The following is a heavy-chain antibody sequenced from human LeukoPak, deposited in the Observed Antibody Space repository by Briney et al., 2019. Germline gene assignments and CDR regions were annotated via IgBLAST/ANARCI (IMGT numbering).Heavy chain of an antibody. D-gene: IGHD2-2*01. CDR3: ARGGVVVVPAPPNWFDP. J-gene: IGHJ5*02. V-gene: IGHV3-30*01. CDR2: ISYDGSNK. Sequence: GRSLRLSCAASGFTFSSYAMHWVRQAPGKGLEWVAVISYDGSNKYYADSVKGRFTISRDNSKNTLYLQMNSLRAEDTAVYYCARGGVVVVPAPPNWFDPWGQGTLVTVSS. CDR1: GFTFSSYA.